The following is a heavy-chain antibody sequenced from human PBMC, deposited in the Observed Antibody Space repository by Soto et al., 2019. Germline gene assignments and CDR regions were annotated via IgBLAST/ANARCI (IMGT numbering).Heavy chain of an antibody. CDR2: IYPGDSDT. D-gene: IGHD3-22*01. J-gene: IGHJ4*02. V-gene: IGHV5-51*01. CDR3: ARCVGYYYDSSGEFDY. CDR1: GYRFTRYW. Sequence: GESLKISCKGSGYRFTRYWIGWIRQMPGKGLEWMGIIYPGDSDTRYSPSFQGQVTISADKSISTAYLQWSSLNASDTAIYYCARCVGYYYDSSGEFDYWGQGSLVTVSS.